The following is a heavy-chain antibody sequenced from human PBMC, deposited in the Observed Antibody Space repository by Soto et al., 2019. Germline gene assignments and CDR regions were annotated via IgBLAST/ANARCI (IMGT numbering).Heavy chain of an antibody. CDR3: AEGAGDIAMGYYYYGIEL. CDR1: GCTFSSYA. CDR2: IIPIFGTA. V-gene: IGHV1-69*13. J-gene: IGHJ6*02. Sequence: SVKVSCKASGCTFSSYAISWVRQAAGQGLEWMGGIIPIFGTANYAQKFQGRVTITADESTSTAYMDLSSLRSEDTAVYYCAEGAGDIAMGYYYYGIELWGQGTLVIVSS. D-gene: IGHD5-18*01.